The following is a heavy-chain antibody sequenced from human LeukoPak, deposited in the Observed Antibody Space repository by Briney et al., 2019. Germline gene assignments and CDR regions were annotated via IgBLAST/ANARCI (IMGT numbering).Heavy chain of an antibody. CDR1: GFTVSYDY. CDR3: TRLLPTSNHFFES. CDR2: IYAGGSA. Sequence: GGSLRLSSAASGFTVSYDYMSWVRQAPGKGLEWVSVIYAGGSAYYADSVRGRFTISRDNSENTLYLQMNSLRAEDTAVYYCTRLLPTSNHFFESWGQGTLVTVSS. J-gene: IGHJ4*02. D-gene: IGHD2-8*01. V-gene: IGHV3-53*01.